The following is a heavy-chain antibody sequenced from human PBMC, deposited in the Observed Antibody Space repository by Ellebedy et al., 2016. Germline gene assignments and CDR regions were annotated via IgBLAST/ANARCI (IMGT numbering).Heavy chain of an antibody. V-gene: IGHV4-59*01. CDR1: GGSISSDY. Sequence: SETLSLTCSVSGGSISSDYWSWIRQPPGKGLEWIGYIYYSGSTNYNPSLKSRVTMSVDTSKSQFSLRLTSVTAADTAAYYCAKWNVDWYAFDVWGLGTMVTVSS. D-gene: IGHD1-1*01. J-gene: IGHJ3*01. CDR3: AKWNVDWYAFDV. CDR2: IYYSGST.